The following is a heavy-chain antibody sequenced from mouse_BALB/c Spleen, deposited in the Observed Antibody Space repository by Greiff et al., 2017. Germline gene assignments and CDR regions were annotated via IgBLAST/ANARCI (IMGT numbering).Heavy chain of an antibody. CDR3: ARDGY. CDR1: GFTFSDYY. J-gene: IGHJ2*01. Sequence: EVKLQESGGGLVKPGGSLKLSCAASGFTFSDYYMYWVRQTPEKRLEWVATISDGGSYTYYPDSVKGRFTISRDNAKNNLYLQMSSLKSEDTAMYYCARDGYWGQGTTLTVSS. V-gene: IGHV5-4*02. CDR2: ISDGGSYT.